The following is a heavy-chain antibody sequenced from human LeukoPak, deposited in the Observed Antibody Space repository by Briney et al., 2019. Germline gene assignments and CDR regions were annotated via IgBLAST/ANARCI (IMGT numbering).Heavy chain of an antibody. CDR3: ARETVAGTVFVSFDY. V-gene: IGHV4-59*01. Sequence: PSETLSLTCTVSGGSISRYYWSWIRQPPGRGLEWIGYINYSGSANYNPSLKSRVTISVDTSKNQFSLKLNSVTPADTAVYYCARETVAGTVFVSFDYWGQGTLVTVSS. CDR2: INYSGSA. J-gene: IGHJ4*02. CDR1: GGSISRYY. D-gene: IGHD6-19*01.